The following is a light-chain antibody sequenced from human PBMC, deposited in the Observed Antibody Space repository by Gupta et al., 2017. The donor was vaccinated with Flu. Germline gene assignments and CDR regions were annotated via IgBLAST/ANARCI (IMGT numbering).Light chain of an antibody. CDR3: QQSSNWPRT. J-gene: IGKJ2*01. CDR2: DAS. CDR1: QSIDTY. V-gene: IGKV3-11*01. Sequence: PSTLSLLTGERATLSCRASQSIDTYVAWYQQKAGQAPRLVIYDASKRATGIPARFSGSGSGTDFTLTISSLESEDFAVYYCQQSSNWPRTFGQGTKLEIK.